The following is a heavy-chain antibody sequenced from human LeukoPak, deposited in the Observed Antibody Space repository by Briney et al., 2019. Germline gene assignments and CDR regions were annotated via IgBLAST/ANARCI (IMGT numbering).Heavy chain of an antibody. Sequence: SDTLSLTCTVSGASIRGYDWSWIPQRAGKALNWIGCIYTRGSTNYNPSLKSRVTMSVDTSKNQFSLKLSSVTAADTAVYYCARVVPAARRYYYYMDVWGKGTTVTVSS. CDR2: IYTRGST. CDR3: ARVVPAARRYYYYMDV. V-gene: IGHV4-4*07. D-gene: IGHD2-2*01. CDR1: GASIRGYD. J-gene: IGHJ6*03.